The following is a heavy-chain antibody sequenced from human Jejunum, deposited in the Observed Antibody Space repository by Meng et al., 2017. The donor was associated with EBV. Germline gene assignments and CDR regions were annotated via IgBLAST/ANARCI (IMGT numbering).Heavy chain of an antibody. CDR2: IHTDNGGT. V-gene: IGHV1-3*04. J-gene: IGHJ4*02. CDR1: GYTFNSYA. CDR3: VKKGTRLTTHGYHFDY. Sequence: QVVFVQSGEDVKHPWTAWKVPCTAPGYTFNSYAIQWVRQAPGQRLEWMGWIHTDNGGTKYSQEFQDRVTITRDTSASTAYMEISSLRSEDTAVDYCVKKGTRLTTHGYHFDYWGQGTLVTVSS. D-gene: IGHD2-15*01.